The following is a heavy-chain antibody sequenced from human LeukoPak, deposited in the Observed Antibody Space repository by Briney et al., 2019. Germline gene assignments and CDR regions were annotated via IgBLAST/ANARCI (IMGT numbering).Heavy chain of an antibody. V-gene: IGHV3-21*01. D-gene: IGHD6-13*01. J-gene: IGHJ3*02. Sequence: GGSLRLSCAASGFTFSSYSMNWVRQAPGKGLEWVSSISSSSYIYYADSVKGRFTISRDNAKNSLYLQMNSLRAEDTAVYYCAREPLRERYSSSWYGSDAFDIWGQGTMVTVSS. CDR2: ISSSSYI. CDR3: AREPLRERYSSSWYGSDAFDI. CDR1: GFTFSSYS.